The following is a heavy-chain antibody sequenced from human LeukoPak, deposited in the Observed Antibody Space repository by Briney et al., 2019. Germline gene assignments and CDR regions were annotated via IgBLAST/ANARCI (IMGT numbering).Heavy chain of an antibody. D-gene: IGHD6-19*01. CDR2: ISENGDRT. CDR1: GFAFSSQD. J-gene: IGHJ4*02. Sequence: PGGSLRLSCAASGFAFSSQDMGGVRHAPGKGMEWVSSISENGDRTYYVDSVKGRFTIYRDNSKNTLYLQMTSLRADDTAVYYCAKDARRSSGWYFFDHWGQGTLVTVSS. V-gene: IGHV3-23*01. CDR3: AKDARRSSGWYFFDH.